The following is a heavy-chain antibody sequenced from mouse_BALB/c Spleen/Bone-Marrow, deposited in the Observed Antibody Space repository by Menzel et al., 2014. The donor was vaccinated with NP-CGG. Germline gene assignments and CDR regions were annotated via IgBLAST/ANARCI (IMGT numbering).Heavy chain of an antibody. Sequence: EVKLVDSGGGLVQPGGSLKLSCAASGLDFSRYWMSWVRQAPGKGLEWIGEINPGSNTINYTPSLKDKFIISRDNAKNTLYLQMSKVRSEDTALYYCARLGYYGWFAYWGQGTLVTVSA. CDR3: ARLGYYGWFAY. CDR2: INPGSNTI. V-gene: IGHV4-1*02. J-gene: IGHJ3*01. D-gene: IGHD2-3*01. CDR1: GLDFSRYW.